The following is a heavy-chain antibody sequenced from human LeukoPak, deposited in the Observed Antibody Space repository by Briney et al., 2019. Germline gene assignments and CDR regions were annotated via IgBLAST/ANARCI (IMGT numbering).Heavy chain of an antibody. D-gene: IGHD6-19*01. CDR1: GGSISSSSYY. V-gene: IGHV4-39*01. CDR2: IYYSGST. J-gene: IGHJ4*02. Sequence: SETLSLTCTVSGGSISSSSYYWGWLRQPPGKGLEWIGSIYYSGSTYYNPSLKSRVTISVDTSKNQFSLRLSSVTAEDTAVYYCARRPYTSGWYYYFDYWGQGTLVTVSS. CDR3: ARRPYTSGWYYYFDY.